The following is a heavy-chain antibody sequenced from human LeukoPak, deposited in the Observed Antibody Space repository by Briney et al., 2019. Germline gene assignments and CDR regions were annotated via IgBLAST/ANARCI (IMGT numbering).Heavy chain of an antibody. D-gene: IGHD2/OR15-2a*01. J-gene: IGHJ5*02. CDR3: ARDFYASGFYFWFDP. V-gene: IGHV4-4*07. CDR1: GGYTGSHY. CDR2: ISPSGTT. Sequence: SETLSLTCTVSGGYTGSHYWSWIRQPAGKGLEWIGRISPSGTTHYNPSLGSRVTMTVDTSKNYFSLRLSSVTAADTAVYYCARDFYASGFYFWFDPWGQGMLVTVSS.